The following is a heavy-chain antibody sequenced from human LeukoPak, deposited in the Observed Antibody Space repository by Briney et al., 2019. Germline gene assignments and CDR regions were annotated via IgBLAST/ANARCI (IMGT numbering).Heavy chain of an antibody. Sequence: SETLSLTCTVSGGSISSSNYYWGWIRQPRGKGLEWIGSIYYSGSTYYNPSLKSRVTISVDTSKNQFSLKLSSVTAADTAVYYCARDEPDSSSWYGDAFDIWGQGTMVTVSS. J-gene: IGHJ3*02. V-gene: IGHV4-39*07. D-gene: IGHD6-13*01. CDR3: ARDEPDSSSWYGDAFDI. CDR2: IYYSGST. CDR1: GGSISSSNYY.